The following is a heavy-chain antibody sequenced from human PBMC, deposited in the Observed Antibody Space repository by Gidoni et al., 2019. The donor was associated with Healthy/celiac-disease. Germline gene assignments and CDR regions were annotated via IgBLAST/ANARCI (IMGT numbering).Heavy chain of an antibody. J-gene: IGHJ6*02. D-gene: IGHD2-2*02. CDR2: IKQDGSEK. CDR3: ARETDGGGYCSSTSCYIGGMDV. Sequence: EVQLVESGGGLVQPGGSLRLSCAASGFPFSIYWMSWVRQAPGKGLEWVANIKQDGSEKYYVDAVKGRFTISRDNAKNSLYLQMNSLRAEDTAVYYCARETDGGGYCSSTSCYIGGMDVWGQGTTVTVSS. CDR1: GFPFSIYW. V-gene: IGHV3-7*01.